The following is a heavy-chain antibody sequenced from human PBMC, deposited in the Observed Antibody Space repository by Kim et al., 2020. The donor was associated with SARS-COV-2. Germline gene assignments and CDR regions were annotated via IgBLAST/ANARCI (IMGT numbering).Heavy chain of an antibody. CDR1: GFTFSSYS. Sequence: GGSLRLSCAASGFTFSSYSMNWVRQAPGKGLEWVSSIRSSSGYISYADSVKGRFTISRDNAKNSLYLQMNSLRAEDTAVYYCARDLTPKDYCGQCTLDT. CDR3: ARDLTPKDY. CDR2: IRSSSGYI. V-gene: IGHV3-21*01. J-gene: IGHJ1*01.